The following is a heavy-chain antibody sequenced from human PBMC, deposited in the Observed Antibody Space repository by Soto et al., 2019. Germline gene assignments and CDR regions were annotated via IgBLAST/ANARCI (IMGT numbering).Heavy chain of an antibody. J-gene: IGHJ6*02. CDR2: IHYSGNT. D-gene: IGHD3-3*01. V-gene: IGHV4-39*01. CDR1: GGSISTSNYY. Sequence: SETLSLTCTVSGGSISTSNYYWGWIRQPPGKGLEWIGNIHYSGNTYYNPSLKGRVTISVDTSKNQFSLKLSSVTAADTAVFSCASTHYDFCSGYRYHYYGMDVWGQGTTVTVS. CDR3: ASTHYDFCSGYRYHYYGMDV.